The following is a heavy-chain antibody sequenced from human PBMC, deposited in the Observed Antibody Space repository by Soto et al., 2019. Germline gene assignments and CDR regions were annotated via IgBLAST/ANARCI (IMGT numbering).Heavy chain of an antibody. CDR2: ITPYNGNT. J-gene: IGHJ3*01. V-gene: IGHV1-18*01. CDR1: NYLFGAFG. CDR3: ARISARRNDFDV. Sequence: QVQLVQSGAEVKNPGASVKVSCQASNYLFGAFGISWVRQAPGQGLEWMGWITPYNGNTHYAEKFQDRVTMTADKSTTTAYMEVRRLTSDDTAVYFCARISARRNDFDVWGQGTVVTVS.